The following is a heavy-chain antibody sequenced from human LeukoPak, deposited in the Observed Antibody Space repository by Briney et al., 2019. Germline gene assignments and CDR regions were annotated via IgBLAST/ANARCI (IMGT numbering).Heavy chain of an antibody. CDR1: GGSISTSSFY. J-gene: IGHJ4*02. CDR3: ARYSGYATY. Sequence: SETLSLTCTVSGGSISTSSFYWGWIRQPPGKGLEWIGSIHYSGGTYYNPSLKSGVIISVDTSKNQFSLKVSPVTAADTAVYYCARYSGYATYWGQGTLVTVSS. CDR2: IHYSGGT. D-gene: IGHD5-12*01. V-gene: IGHV4-39*01.